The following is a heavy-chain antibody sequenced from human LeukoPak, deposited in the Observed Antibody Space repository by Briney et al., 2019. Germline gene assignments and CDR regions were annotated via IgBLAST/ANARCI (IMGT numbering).Heavy chain of an antibody. CDR1: GSSISSSDYY. Sequence: KPSETLSLTCTVSGSSISSSDYYWGWIRQPPGKGLEWIGSIYYSGSTYYNPSLKSRVTISVDTSENQFSLRLNSVTATDTAIYYCARLNVGSTTSTWGTFDSWGQGTLITVSS. D-gene: IGHD7-27*01. V-gene: IGHV4-39*01. CDR2: IYYSGST. J-gene: IGHJ4*02. CDR3: ARLNVGSTTSTWGTFDS.